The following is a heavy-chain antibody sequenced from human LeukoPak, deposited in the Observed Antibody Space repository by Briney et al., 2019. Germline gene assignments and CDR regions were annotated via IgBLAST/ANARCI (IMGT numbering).Heavy chain of an antibody. CDR1: GYTFTVYY. Sequence: GASVKVSCKASGYTFTVYYIHWVRQAPGQGVEGMGWINPNSGGTKYAQKFQGRVTMTRDTSISTAYMELSSLTSDDTALYYCATDGAVAGTAYPEYWGQGTLVTVSS. V-gene: IGHV1-2*02. CDR3: ATDGAVAGTAYPEY. J-gene: IGHJ4*02. D-gene: IGHD6-19*01. CDR2: INPNSGGT.